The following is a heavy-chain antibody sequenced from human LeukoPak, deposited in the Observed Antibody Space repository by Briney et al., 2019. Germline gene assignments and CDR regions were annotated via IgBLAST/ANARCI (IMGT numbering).Heavy chain of an antibody. CDR3: TTEDKRYCSSTSCRVDY. D-gene: IGHD2-2*01. CDR2: IKSKTDGGTT. Sequence: PGGSLRLSCAASGFTFSNAWMSWVRQAPGKGLEWVGRIKSKTDGGTTDYAAPVKGRFTISRDDSKNTLYLQMNSLETEDTAVYYCTTEDKRYCSSTSCRVDYWGQGTLVTVSS. V-gene: IGHV3-15*01. J-gene: IGHJ4*02. CDR1: GFTFSNAW.